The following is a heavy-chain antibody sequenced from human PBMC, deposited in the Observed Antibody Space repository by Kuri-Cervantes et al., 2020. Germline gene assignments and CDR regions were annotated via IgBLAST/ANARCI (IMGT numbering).Heavy chain of an antibody. V-gene: IGHV4-4*02. CDR2: IYYSGST. Sequence: SETLSLTCAVSGGSISSSNWWSWVRQPPGKGLEWIGEIYYSGSTYYNPSLKSRVTISVDTSKNQFSLELSSVTAADTAVYYCAREGRTGDAFDIWGQGTMVTVSS. CDR3: AREGRTGDAFDI. D-gene: IGHD3/OR15-3a*01. J-gene: IGHJ3*02. CDR1: GGSISSSNW.